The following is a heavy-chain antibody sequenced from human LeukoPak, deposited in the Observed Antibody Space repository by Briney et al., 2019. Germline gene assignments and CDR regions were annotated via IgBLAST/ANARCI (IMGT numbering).Heavy chain of an antibody. CDR3: ARGRGSSGYCYVKETPALYY. CDR1: GGSLSGYY. Sequence: TSETLSLTYAVHGGSLSGYYWSWIRQPPGKGLEWIGEINHSGSTNYNPSLKSRVTISVDTSKNQFSLKLSSVTAADTAVYYCARGRGSSGYCYVKETPALYYWGQGTLVTVSS. J-gene: IGHJ4*02. V-gene: IGHV4-34*01. CDR2: INHSGST. D-gene: IGHD3-22*01.